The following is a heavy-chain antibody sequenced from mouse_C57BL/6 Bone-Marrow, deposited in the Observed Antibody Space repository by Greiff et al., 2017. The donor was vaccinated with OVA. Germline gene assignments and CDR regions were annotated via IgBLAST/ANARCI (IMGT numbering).Heavy chain of an antibody. CDR3: AKYSSGYYFDY. CDR2: INYDGSST. CDR1: GFTFSDYY. V-gene: IGHV5-16*01. J-gene: IGHJ2*01. Sequence: EVQVVESEGGLVQPGSSMKLSCTASGFTFSDYYMAWVRQVPEKGLEWVANINYDGSSTYYLDSLKSRFIISRDNAKNILYLQMSSLKSEDTATYYCAKYSSGYYFDYWGQGTTLTVSS. D-gene: IGHD3-2*02.